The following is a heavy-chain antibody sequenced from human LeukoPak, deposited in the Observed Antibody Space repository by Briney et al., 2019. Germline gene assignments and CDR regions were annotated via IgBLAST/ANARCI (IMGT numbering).Heavy chain of an antibody. CDR2: IYYSGNT. J-gene: IGHJ4*02. CDR3: ARPARYCSGGSCWDS. Sequence: SETLSLTCTVSGGSIRTFYWNWIRQPPGKGLEWIGSIYYSGNTNYNPSLKSRVTISVDTSKNQFSLKLTSVTAADSAVYYCARPARYCSGGSCWDSWGQGTLVTVSS. D-gene: IGHD2-15*01. CDR1: GGSIRTFY. V-gene: IGHV4-59*08.